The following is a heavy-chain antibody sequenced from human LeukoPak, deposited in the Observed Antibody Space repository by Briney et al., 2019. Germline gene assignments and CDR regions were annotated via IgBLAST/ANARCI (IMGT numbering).Heavy chain of an antibody. CDR2: IKSKTDGGTT. Sequence: PGGSLRLSCAASGFTFSNAWMSWVRQAPGKGLEWVGRIKSKTDGGTTDHAAPVKGRFTISRDDSKDTLYLQMNSLKTEDTAVYYCTTVSVVVPAAPPSWGQGTLVTVSS. D-gene: IGHD2-2*01. V-gene: IGHV3-15*01. CDR1: GFTFSNAW. J-gene: IGHJ4*02. CDR3: TTVSVVVPAAPPS.